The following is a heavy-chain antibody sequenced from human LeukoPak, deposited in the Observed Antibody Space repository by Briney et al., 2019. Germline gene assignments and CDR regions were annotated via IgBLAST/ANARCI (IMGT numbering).Heavy chain of an antibody. J-gene: IGHJ4*02. CDR1: GFTFSSYA. Sequence: GGSLRLSCAASGFTFSSYAMSWVRQAPGKVLEWVSAISGSGGSTYYADSVKGRFTISRDNSKNTLYLQMNSLRAEDTAVYYCARDQEVVAAPLPFDYWGQGTLVTVSS. CDR2: ISGSGGST. D-gene: IGHD2-15*01. CDR3: ARDQEVVAAPLPFDY. V-gene: IGHV3-23*01.